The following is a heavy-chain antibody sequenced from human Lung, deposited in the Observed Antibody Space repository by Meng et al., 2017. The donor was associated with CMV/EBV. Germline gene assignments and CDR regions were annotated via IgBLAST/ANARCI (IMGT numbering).Heavy chain of an antibody. CDR3: AREYRRGAPGTY. D-gene: IGHD1-14*01. Sequence: AGSLRLXCAASEFTFRSYAMHWVRQAPGKGLEWVAVISYDGTNKYYAESVKGRFTISRDNSKNTLYLQINGLRTEDTAVYYCAREYRRGAPGTYWGQGTLVTVSS. CDR1: EFTFRSYA. V-gene: IGHV3-30-3*01. J-gene: IGHJ4*02. CDR2: ISYDGTNK.